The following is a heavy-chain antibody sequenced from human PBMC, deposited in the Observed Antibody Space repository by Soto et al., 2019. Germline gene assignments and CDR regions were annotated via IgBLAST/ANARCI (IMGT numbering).Heavy chain of an antibody. V-gene: IGHV4-30-4*01. D-gene: IGHD3-22*01. CDR3: ARVDDSSGEYARRHRWFDL. Sequence: SETLSLTCTVSGGSISSGDYYWSWIRQPPGKGLEWIGYIYYSGNTYYSPSLESRVTMSVDTSKKQISLKLSSVTAADTAVYYFARVDDSSGEYARRHRWFDLWGRGTLVTVSS. J-gene: IGHJ2*01. CDR2: IYYSGNT. CDR1: GGSISSGDYY.